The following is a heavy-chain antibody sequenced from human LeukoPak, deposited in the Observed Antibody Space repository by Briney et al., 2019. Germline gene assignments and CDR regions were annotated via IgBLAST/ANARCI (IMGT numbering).Heavy chain of an antibody. V-gene: IGHV3-30-3*01. Sequence: GSLRLSCAASGFTFSSYAMHWVRQAPGKGLEGVAVILYDGSNKYYADSVKGRFTISRDNSKNTLYLQMNSLRAEDTAVYYCARDLGELTGTNIDVFDPWGQGTLVTVSS. J-gene: IGHJ5*02. CDR1: GFTFSSYA. CDR2: ILYDGSNK. D-gene: IGHD1-20*01. CDR3: ARDLGELTGTNIDVFDP.